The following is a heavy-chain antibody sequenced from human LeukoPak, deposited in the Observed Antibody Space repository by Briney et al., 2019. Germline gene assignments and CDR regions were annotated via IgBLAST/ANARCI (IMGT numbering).Heavy chain of an antibody. CDR3: ARRGLTYYYDSSGLHSWFDP. Sequence: PSEALSLTCTVSGGSISSYYWSWIRQPPGKGLEWIGYIYYSGSTNYNPSLKSRVIISVDTSKNQFSLKLSSVTAADTAVYYCARRGLTYYYDSSGLHSWFDPWGQGTLVTVSS. CDR2: IYYSGST. CDR1: GGSISSYY. D-gene: IGHD3-22*01. J-gene: IGHJ5*02. V-gene: IGHV4-59*08.